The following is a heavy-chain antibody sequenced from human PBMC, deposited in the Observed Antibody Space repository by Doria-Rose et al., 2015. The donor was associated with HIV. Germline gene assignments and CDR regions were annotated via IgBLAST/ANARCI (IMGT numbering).Heavy chain of an antibody. CDR1: GVSLSSPGMG. J-gene: IGHJ4*02. CDR2: IFSDDEG. CDR3: ARIKSSRWYHKYYFDF. Sequence: QVTLKESGPVLVKPTETLTLTCTVSGVSLSSPGMGVSWIRQPPGKALEWLANIFSDDEGSYKTSLKSRLTISGGTSKRQVVLTMTDMDPVDTATYYCARIKSSRWYHKYYFDFWGQGTLVIVSA. D-gene: IGHD6-13*01. V-gene: IGHV2-26*01.